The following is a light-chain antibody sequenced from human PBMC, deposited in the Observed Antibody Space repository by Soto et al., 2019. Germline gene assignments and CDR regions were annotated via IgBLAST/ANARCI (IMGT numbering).Light chain of an antibody. CDR3: PQYADCPVF. J-gene: IGKJ5*01. Sequence: EIVLTQSPGTLSLSPGERATLSCRASQSVTNNYLAWYQQKPGQAPRLLIYDASNRATGTPDRFLGRGSGKDFSIIISRLVREYFAVYYSPQYADCPVFFGRWTRLEIK. CDR2: DAS. CDR1: QSVTNNY. V-gene: IGKV3-20*01.